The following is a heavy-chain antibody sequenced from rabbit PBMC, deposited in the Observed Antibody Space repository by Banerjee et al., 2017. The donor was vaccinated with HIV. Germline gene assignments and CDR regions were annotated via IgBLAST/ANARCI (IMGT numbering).Heavy chain of an antibody. Sequence: QEQLVESGGGLVQPGGSLKLSCKASGFDFSTYGVSWVRQAPGKGLEWIGYIDPIFGNTYYANWVNGRFTISSHDAQNTVSLQLNSLTAADTATYFCVRRGDSYDDYGGYFNLWGPGTLVTVS. V-gene: IGHV1S47*01. CDR3: VRRGDSYDDYGGYFNL. D-gene: IGHD2-1*01. J-gene: IGHJ4*01. CDR1: GFDFSTYG. CDR2: IDPIFGNT.